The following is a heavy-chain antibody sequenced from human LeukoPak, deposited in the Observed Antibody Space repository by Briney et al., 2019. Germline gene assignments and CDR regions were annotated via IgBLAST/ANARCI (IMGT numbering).Heavy chain of an antibody. CDR3: TTDPGYHDGNGYPH. CDR1: GLTFSNAW. J-gene: IGHJ4*02. Sequence: GGSLTLSCAASGLTFSNAWMNWVRQAPGKGLEWVGLIKRKTDGGTTDFAAPVRGRFTMSRDDSKATLYLQMNSLQAEDTAVYYCTTDPGYHDGNGYPHWGQGTLVTVSS. V-gene: IGHV3-15*01. CDR2: IKRKTDGGTT. D-gene: IGHD5-18*01.